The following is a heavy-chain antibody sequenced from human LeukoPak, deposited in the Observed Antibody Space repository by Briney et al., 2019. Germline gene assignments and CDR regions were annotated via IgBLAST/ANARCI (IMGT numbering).Heavy chain of an antibody. Sequence: TGGSLRLSCAASGFTFSSYGMHWVRQAPGKGLEWVAFIRYDGSNKYYADSVKGRFTISRDNSKNTLYLQMNSLRAEDTALYYCAKPSYDSSGYFDYWGQGTLVTVSS. V-gene: IGHV3-30*02. J-gene: IGHJ4*02. D-gene: IGHD3-22*01. CDR2: IRYDGSNK. CDR1: GFTFSSYG. CDR3: AKPSYDSSGYFDY.